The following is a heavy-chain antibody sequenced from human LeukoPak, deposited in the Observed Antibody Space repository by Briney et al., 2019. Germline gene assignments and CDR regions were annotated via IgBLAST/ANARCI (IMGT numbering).Heavy chain of an antibody. D-gene: IGHD3-9*01. CDR3: AGPAYYDILTGYYTDAFDI. CDR1: GRSISSSSYY. Sequence: TSETLSLTCTVSGRSISSSSYYWGWIRQPPGKGLEWIGSIYYSGSTYYNPSLKSRVTISVDTSKNQFSLKLSSVTAADTAVYYCAGPAYYDILTGYYTDAFDIWGQGTMVTVSS. V-gene: IGHV4-39*01. J-gene: IGHJ3*02. CDR2: IYYSGST.